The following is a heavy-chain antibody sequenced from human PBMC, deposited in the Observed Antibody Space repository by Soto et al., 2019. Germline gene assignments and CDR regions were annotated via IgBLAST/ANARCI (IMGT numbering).Heavy chain of an antibody. CDR3: AKVSSYYDSSGPRWFDP. CDR1: GFTFSSYA. J-gene: IGHJ5*02. CDR2: ISGSGGST. Sequence: GALRLNCSASGFTFSSYAMSWVRQAPGKGLEWVSAISGSGGSTYYADSVKVRFTISRDNSKNTLYLQMNSLRAEDTAVYYCAKVSSYYDSSGPRWFDPWGQGTLVTVYS. D-gene: IGHD3-22*01. V-gene: IGHV3-23*01.